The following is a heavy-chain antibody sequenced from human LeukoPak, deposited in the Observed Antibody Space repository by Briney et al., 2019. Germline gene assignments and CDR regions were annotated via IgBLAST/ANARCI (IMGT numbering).Heavy chain of an antibody. V-gene: IGHV4-34*01. J-gene: IGHJ4*02. D-gene: IGHD3-10*01. CDR3: AREGVTREGIDY. Sequence: GSLRLSCAASGFTFSDYYMSWIRQAPGKGLEWIGEINHSGSTNYNPSLKCRVTISVDTSKNQFSLKLSSVTAADTAVYYCAREGVTREGIDYWGQGTLVTVSS. CDR2: INHSGST. CDR1: GFTFSDYY.